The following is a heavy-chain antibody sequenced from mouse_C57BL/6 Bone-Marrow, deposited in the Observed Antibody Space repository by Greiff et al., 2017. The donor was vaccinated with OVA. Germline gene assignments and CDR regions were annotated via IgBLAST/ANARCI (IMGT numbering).Heavy chain of an antibody. CDR3: AKVGAWFAY. CDR2: IWSGGST. J-gene: IGHJ3*01. CDR1: GFSLTSYG. V-gene: IGHV2-4*01. Sequence: VMLVESGPGLVQPSQSLSITCTVSGFSLTSYGVHWVRQPPGKGLEWLGVIWSGGSTDYNAAFISRLSISKDNSKSQVFFKMNSLQADDTAIYYCAKVGAWFAYWGQGTLVTVSA. D-gene: IGHD3-3*01.